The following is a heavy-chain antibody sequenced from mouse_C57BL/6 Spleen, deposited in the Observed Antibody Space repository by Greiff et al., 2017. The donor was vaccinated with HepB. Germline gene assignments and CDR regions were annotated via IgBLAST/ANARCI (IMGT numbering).Heavy chain of an antibody. CDR3: ARSATPSYYFDY. J-gene: IGHJ2*01. CDR2: IDPNSGGT. Sequence: QVQLQQPGAELVKPGASVKLSCKASGYTFTSYWMHWVKQRPGRGLGWIGRIDPNSGGTKYNEKFKSKATLTVDKPSSTAYMQLSSLTSEDSAVYYCARSATPSYYFDYWGQGTTLTVSS. V-gene: IGHV1-72*01. CDR1: GYTFTSYW.